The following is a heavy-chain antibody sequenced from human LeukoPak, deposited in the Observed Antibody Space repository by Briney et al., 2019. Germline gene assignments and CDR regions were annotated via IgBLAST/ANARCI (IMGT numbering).Heavy chain of an antibody. Sequence: GGSLRLSCAASGFTFSSYSMNWVRQAPGKGLEWLSYISTSSTTIYYADSVKGRFTISRDNAKNSLYLQMNSLRAEDTAVCYCAVQGSGYYRRNFDYWGQGTLVTVSS. D-gene: IGHD3-22*01. CDR2: ISTSSTTI. J-gene: IGHJ4*02. V-gene: IGHV3-48*01. CDR1: GFTFSSYS. CDR3: AVQGSGYYRRNFDY.